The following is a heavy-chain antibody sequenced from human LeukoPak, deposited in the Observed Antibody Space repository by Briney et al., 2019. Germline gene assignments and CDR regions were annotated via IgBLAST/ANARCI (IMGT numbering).Heavy chain of an antibody. CDR2: IYHIGST. Sequence: PSETLSLTCGVSGYSISRGYYWAWPRQPPGKGLEWIGTIYHIGSTYYNPSLESRVTISVDTSKNEFSLNLSSVTAADTAVYFCARAGRIITSGIDYWGQGALVTVSS. J-gene: IGHJ4*02. D-gene: IGHD3-10*01. V-gene: IGHV4-38-2*01. CDR3: ARAGRIITSGIDY. CDR1: GYSISRGYY.